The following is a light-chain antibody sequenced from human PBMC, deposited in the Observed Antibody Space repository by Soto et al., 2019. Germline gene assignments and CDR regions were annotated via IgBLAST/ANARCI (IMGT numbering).Light chain of an antibody. Sequence: DIQMTQSPSSLSASVGDRVTITCQASQHVSRYLSWYQQTPGKAPKLLIYDASELDTGVPSRFSGSGYGTHFTFTISSLQPEDVATYHCQQYENLPLTFGQGTRLDIK. CDR2: DAS. CDR1: QHVSRY. CDR3: QQYENLPLT. V-gene: IGKV1-33*01. J-gene: IGKJ5*01.